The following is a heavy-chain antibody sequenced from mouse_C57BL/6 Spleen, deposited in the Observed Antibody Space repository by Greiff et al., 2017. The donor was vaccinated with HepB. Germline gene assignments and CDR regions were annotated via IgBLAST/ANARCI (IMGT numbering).Heavy chain of an antibody. V-gene: IGHV1-62-2*01. CDR2: FYPGSGSI. CDR1: GYTFTEYT. D-gene: IGHD1-1*01. J-gene: IGHJ4*01. CDR3: ARHEPLYYYGSSGDYAMDY. Sequence: QVQLQQSGAELVKPGASVKLSCKASGYTFTEYTIHWVKQRSGQGLEWIGWFYPGSGSIKYNEKFKDKATLTADKSSSTVYMDLSRLTSEDSAVYFCARHEPLYYYGSSGDYAMDYWGQGTSVTVSS.